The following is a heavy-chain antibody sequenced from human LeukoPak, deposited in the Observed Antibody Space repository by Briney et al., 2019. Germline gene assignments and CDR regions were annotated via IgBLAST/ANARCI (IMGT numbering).Heavy chain of an antibody. V-gene: IGHV4-4*07. J-gene: IGHJ4*02. D-gene: IGHD6-19*01. Sequence: SGTLSLTCIVSGGSISSYYWSWIRQPAGKGLEWIGQIHTSGSTNYNPSLKSRVAMSVDTSKNQFSLELSSVTAADTAVYYCAGRAQTTGWSFDYWGQGALVTVSS. CDR3: AGRAQTTGWSFDY. CDR1: GGSISSYY. CDR2: IHTSGST.